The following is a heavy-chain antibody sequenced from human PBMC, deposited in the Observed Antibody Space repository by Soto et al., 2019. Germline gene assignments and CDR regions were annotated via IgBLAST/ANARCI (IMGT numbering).Heavy chain of an antibody. V-gene: IGHV1-2*04. Sequence: ASVKVSCKASGYTFTGYYMHWVRQAPGQGLEWMGWINPNSGGTNYAQKFQGWVTMTRDTSISTAYMELSRLRSDDTAVYYCARESSRGGYYYYYGTDVWGQGTTVTVSS. J-gene: IGHJ6*02. D-gene: IGHD3-16*01. CDR3: ARESSRGGYYYYYGTDV. CDR2: INPNSGGT. CDR1: GYTFTGYY.